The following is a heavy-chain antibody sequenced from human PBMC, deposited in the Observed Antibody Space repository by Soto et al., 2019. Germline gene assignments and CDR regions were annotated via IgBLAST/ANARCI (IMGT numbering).Heavy chain of an antibody. CDR3: ARENGHCTDACNRGAFEI. CDR2: IANGDKHI. CDR1: GFTFSEYS. J-gene: IGHJ3*02. D-gene: IGHD2-2*01. V-gene: IGHV3-21*01. Sequence: EVQVVESGGGLVKPGGSLRLSCAASGFTFSEYSFLWVRQAPGKGLEWLSFIANGDKHIFYSDSVKGRFTISRDNAKNSVYLQLNSLRADDSAVYYCARENGHCTDACNRGAFEIWGQGTMVTVSS.